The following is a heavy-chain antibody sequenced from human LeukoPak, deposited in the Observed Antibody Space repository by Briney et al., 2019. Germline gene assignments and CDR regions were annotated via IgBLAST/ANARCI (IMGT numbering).Heavy chain of an antibody. CDR1: GFTFSSYS. D-gene: IGHD3-9*01. CDR2: ISSSSSYI. J-gene: IGHJ3*02. CDR3: ARVGHYDILTGHAFDI. V-gene: IGHV3-21*01. Sequence: PGGSLRLSCAASGFTFSSYSMNWVRQAPGKGLEWVSSISSSSSYIYYADSVKGRFTISRDNAKNSLYLQMNSLRAEDTAVYYCARVGHYDILTGHAFDIWGRGTMVTVSS.